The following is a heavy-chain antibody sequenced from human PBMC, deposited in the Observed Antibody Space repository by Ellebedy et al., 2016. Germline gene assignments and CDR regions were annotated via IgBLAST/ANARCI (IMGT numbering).Heavy chain of an antibody. CDR2: ITSDGSTT. V-gene: IGHV3-43*01. Sequence: GESLKISXEASGFKFDDYTMHWVRQASGKGLEWVSIITSDGSTTHYADSVKGRFTISRDNSKSSLYLQMDSLRTEDTALYYCARDNSGSIDYWGQGTLVTVSS. J-gene: IGHJ4*02. CDR3: ARDNSGSIDY. CDR1: GFKFDDYT. D-gene: IGHD3-22*01.